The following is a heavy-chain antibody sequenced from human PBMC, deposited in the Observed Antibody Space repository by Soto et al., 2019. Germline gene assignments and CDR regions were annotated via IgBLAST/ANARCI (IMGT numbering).Heavy chain of an antibody. J-gene: IGHJ6*02. D-gene: IGHD3-22*01. CDR2: INHSGST. CDR1: GGSFSGYY. CDR3: ARCPNRGSGSEGGYGMDV. Sequence: SETLSLTCAVYGGSFSGYYWSWIRQPPGKGLEWIGEINHSGSTNYNPSLKSRVTISVDTSKNQFSLRLGSVTAADTAVYYCARCPNRGSGSEGGYGMDVWGQGTTVTVSS. V-gene: IGHV4-34*01.